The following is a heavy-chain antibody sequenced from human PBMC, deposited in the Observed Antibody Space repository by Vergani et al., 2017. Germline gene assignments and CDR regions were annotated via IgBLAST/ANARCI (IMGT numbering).Heavy chain of an antibody. Sequence: EVQLVESGGGLVKPGGSLRLSCAASGFTFSHTWMSWVRQVPGKGLEWVGRIISKTDGGTTDYAAPVKGRLPISRDDSKNTLYLQMNSLKTDDTAVYYCTTYSNRVCLGGDWGQGTLVTVSS. D-gene: IGHD4-11*01. CDR3: TTYSNRVCLGGD. CDR1: GFTFSHTW. CDR2: IISKTDGGTT. J-gene: IGHJ4*02. V-gene: IGHV3-15*01.